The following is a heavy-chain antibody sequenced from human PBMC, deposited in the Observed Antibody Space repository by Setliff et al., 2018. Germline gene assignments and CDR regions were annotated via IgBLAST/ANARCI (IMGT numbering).Heavy chain of an antibody. Sequence: KPSETLSLTCTVSGGSISSDSDYWSWIRQSAGKGLEWIGRIYASGSTEYNPSLGSRVTISVDTSRNQFSLKLSSVTAADTAVYYCARGGYSRGPPVYYFDYWGQGTLVTSPQ. D-gene: IGHD5-12*01. CDR1: GGSISSDSDY. V-gene: IGHV4-61*02. CDR3: ARGGYSRGPPVYYFDY. CDR2: IYASGST. J-gene: IGHJ4*02.